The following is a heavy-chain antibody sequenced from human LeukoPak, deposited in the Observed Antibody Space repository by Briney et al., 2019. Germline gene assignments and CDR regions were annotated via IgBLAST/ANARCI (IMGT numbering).Heavy chain of an antibody. Sequence: SGTLSLTCAVSGGSISSSNWWSWVRPPPGKGLEWIGEIYHSGSTNYNPSLKSRVTISIDKSKNQFSLKLSSVTAADTAVYYCAREGKLTGYFGGLGFNYWGQGILVTVSS. V-gene: IGHV4-4*02. CDR1: GGSISSSNW. J-gene: IGHJ4*02. CDR3: AREGKLTGYFGGLGFNY. CDR2: IYHSGST. D-gene: IGHD6-19*01.